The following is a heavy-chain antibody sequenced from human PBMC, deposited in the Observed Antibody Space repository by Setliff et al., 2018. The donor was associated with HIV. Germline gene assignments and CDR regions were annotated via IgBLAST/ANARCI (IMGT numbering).Heavy chain of an antibody. CDR2: IGGDNGIP. D-gene: IGHD6-6*01. Sequence: ASVKVSCKASGYTLASFGISWVRRAPGQGPEWVGWIGGDNGIPSYAQKLRDRVTLTADTSTRTVFMELRSLRSDDTAVYYCARGMDDSRSSVWYYWGQGTLVTVSS. CDR3: ARGMDDSRSSVWYY. V-gene: IGHV1-18*01. J-gene: IGHJ4*02. CDR1: GYTLASFG.